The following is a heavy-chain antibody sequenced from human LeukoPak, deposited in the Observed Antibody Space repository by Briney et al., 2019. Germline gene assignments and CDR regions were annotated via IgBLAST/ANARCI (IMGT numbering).Heavy chain of an antibody. Sequence: PGGSLRLSCAASRFSFSSYWMSWVRQAPGKGLEWVANIKQDGSDKYYVDSVRGRFTISRDNAKRSLYLQVNSLRAEDTAVYYCARDGCFWSGYHAFDLWGQGTMVTVSS. CDR2: IKQDGSDK. D-gene: IGHD3-3*01. CDR1: RFSFSSYW. CDR3: ARDGCFWSGYHAFDL. J-gene: IGHJ3*01. V-gene: IGHV3-7*01.